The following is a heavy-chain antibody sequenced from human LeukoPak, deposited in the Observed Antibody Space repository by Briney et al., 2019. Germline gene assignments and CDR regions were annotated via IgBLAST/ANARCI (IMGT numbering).Heavy chain of an antibody. J-gene: IGHJ5*01. Sequence: PGGSLRLSCAASGFTFSTYWMHWVRQIPGKGLVWLSRIHYDGTYTTCVDSVRGRFTISRDNTKSTLYLQMNSLRADDTAVYYCARGAEGHNYGELDSWGQGTLVTVSS. CDR2: IHYDGTYT. D-gene: IGHD5-18*01. CDR3: ARGAEGHNYGELDS. CDR1: GFTFSTYW. V-gene: IGHV3-74*01.